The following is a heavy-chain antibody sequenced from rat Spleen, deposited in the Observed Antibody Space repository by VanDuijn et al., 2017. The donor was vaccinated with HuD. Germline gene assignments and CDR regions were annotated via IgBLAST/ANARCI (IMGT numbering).Heavy chain of an antibody. D-gene: IGHD3-7*01. Sequence: QVQLKESGPGLVQPSQTLSLTCTVSGLSLTSYNVHWVRQPPGKGLEWMGVMWSGGSTDYNSDLKSRLNISRDTSKSQVFLKMNSLQTEDTATYYCARDGSGDDFDYWGQGVMVTVSS. J-gene: IGHJ2*01. V-gene: IGHV2-45*01. CDR1: GLSLTSYN. CDR3: ARDGSGDDFDY. CDR2: MWSGGST.